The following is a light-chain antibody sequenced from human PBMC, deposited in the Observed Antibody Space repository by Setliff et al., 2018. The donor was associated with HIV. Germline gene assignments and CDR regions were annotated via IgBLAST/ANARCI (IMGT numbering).Light chain of an antibody. CDR1: TSDVGGYNF. J-gene: IGLJ1*01. V-gene: IGLV2-11*01. CDR3: CSYAGSHTFV. CDR2: DVI. Sequence: QSALTRPRSVSGSPGQSVTISCTGTTSDVGGYNFVSWYQHHPGKAPKLMIYDVIKRPSGVPDRFSGSKSGNTASLTISGLQAEDEADYYCCSYAGSHTFVFGTGTKGTVL.